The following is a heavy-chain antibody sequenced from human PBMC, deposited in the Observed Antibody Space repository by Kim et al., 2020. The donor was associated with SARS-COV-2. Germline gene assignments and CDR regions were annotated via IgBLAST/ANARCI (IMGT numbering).Heavy chain of an antibody. Sequence: GGSLRFSCAASGFTFSSYWMSWVRQAPGKGLEWVANIKQDGSEKYYVDSVKGRFTISRDNAKNSLYLQMNSLRAEDTAVYYCARDRRYFDWLRPLFFDYWGQGTLVTVSS. V-gene: IGHV3-7*01. D-gene: IGHD3-9*01. CDR1: GFTFSSYW. CDR2: IKQDGSEK. CDR3: ARDRRYFDWLRPLFFDY. J-gene: IGHJ4*02.